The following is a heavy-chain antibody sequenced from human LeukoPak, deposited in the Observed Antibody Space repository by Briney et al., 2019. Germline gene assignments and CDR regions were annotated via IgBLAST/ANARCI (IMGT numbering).Heavy chain of an antibody. CDR3: ARDGVPDAFDI. CDR1: GFTFSSYS. D-gene: IGHD2-2*01. CDR2: ISSSSSTI. Sequence: HPGGSLRLSCAASGFTFSSYSMNWVRQAPGKGREWVSYISSSSSTIYYADSVKGRFTISRDNAKNSLYLQMNSLRAEDTAVYYCARDGVPDAFDIWGQGTMVTVSS. V-gene: IGHV3-48*04. J-gene: IGHJ3*02.